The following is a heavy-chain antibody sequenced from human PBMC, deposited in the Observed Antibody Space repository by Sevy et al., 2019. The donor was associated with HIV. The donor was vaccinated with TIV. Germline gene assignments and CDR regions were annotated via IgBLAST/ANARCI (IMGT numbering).Heavy chain of an antibody. CDR2: FSFGCGKI. Sequence: GGSLRLSCAASGFAFYEYSMSWIRQAPGKGLEWVAIFSFGCGKINYADSVKGRFTISRDNSKNSFYLQMDNLRVEDTALYYCAKVRCSSPHDYWGQGTRVTVSS. CDR1: GFAFYEYS. V-gene: IGHV3-23*01. D-gene: IGHD2-8*01. J-gene: IGHJ4*02. CDR3: AKVRCSSPHDY.